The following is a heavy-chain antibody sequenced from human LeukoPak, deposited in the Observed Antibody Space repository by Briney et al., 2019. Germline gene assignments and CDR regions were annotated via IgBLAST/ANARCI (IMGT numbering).Heavy chain of an antibody. CDR3: GGAAVANYYYYYMDV. CDR1: GGSFSGYY. J-gene: IGHJ6*03. Sequence: SETLSLTCAVYGGSFSGYYWSWIRQPPGKWLEWIGEINHSGSTNYNPSLKSRVTISVDTSKNQFSLKLSSVTAAATAVYYCGGAAVANYYYYYMDVWGKGTTVTVSS. V-gene: IGHV4-34*01. D-gene: IGHD6-19*01. CDR2: INHSGST.